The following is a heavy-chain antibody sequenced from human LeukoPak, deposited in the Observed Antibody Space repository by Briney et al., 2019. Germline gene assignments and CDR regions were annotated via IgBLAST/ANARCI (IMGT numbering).Heavy chain of an antibody. Sequence: PSETLSLTCTVSGGSISSYYWSWIRQPPGKGLEWIGYIYYSGSTNYNPSLKSRVTISVDTSKNQFSLKLSSVTAADTAVYYCARGRIAAAEFNWFDPWGQGTLVTVSS. D-gene: IGHD6-13*01. CDR3: ARGRIAAAEFNWFDP. CDR2: IYYSGST. CDR1: GGSISSYY. J-gene: IGHJ5*02. V-gene: IGHV4-59*01.